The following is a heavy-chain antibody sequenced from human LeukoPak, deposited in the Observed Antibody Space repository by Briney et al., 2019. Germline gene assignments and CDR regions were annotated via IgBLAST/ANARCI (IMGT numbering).Heavy chain of an antibody. V-gene: IGHV4-59*01. CDR1: GGSISSYY. D-gene: IGHD4-11*01. J-gene: IGHJ6*03. Sequence: PSETLSLTCTVSGGSISSYYWGWIRQPPGKGLEWIGYIYYSGSTNYNPSLKSRVTISVDTSKNQFSLKLSSVTAADTAVYYCARESHSKYYYYMDVWGKGTTVTVSS. CDR3: ARESHSKYYYYMDV. CDR2: IYYSGST.